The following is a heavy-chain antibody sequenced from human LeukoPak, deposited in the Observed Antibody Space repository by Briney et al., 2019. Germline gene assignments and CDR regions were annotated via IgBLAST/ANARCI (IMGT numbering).Heavy chain of an antibody. D-gene: IGHD5-18*01. CDR1: GGTFSSYA. CDR2: IIPIFGTA. J-gene: IGHJ6*03. CDR3: ARGGYSYGLAPYYYYMGV. V-gene: IGHV1-69*05. Sequence: ASVKASCKASGGTFSSYAISWVRQAPGQGLEWMGGIIPIFGTANYAQKFQGRVTITTDESTSTAYMELSSLRSEDTAVYYCARGGYSYGLAPYYYYMGVWGKGTTVTVSS.